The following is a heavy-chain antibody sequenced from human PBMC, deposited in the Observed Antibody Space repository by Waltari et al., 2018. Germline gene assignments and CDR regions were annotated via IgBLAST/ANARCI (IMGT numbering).Heavy chain of an antibody. D-gene: IGHD3-22*01. CDR3: ARLYDASAYYNTYLDP. V-gene: IGHV1-18*01. CDR2: IRGYDGDT. J-gene: IGHJ5*02. Sequence: QVQLVQSGAEVRKPGASVKVSCKASGYTFRNSGIAWVRQAPGQGLEWMGWIRGYDGDTKYAREFEGRLTVTTDTSTNTAHMELRSLRSDDTAVYYCARLYDASAYYNTYLDPWGQGALVTVSS. CDR1: GYTFRNSG.